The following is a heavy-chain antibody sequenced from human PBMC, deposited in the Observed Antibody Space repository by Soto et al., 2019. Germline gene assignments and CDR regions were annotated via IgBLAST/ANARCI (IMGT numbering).Heavy chain of an antibody. Sequence: VQLLHSGAEVKTPGSSVRVSCKASGGTFSSSTCNWVRQSPGQGLAWMAGIIPRFGTRNYAPTLQGRVTIIAAESTITAYMELSSLISEDTDVYSCERGRGMYTSGRSELDQWGQGTLVTVSS. CDR1: GGTFSSST. V-gene: IGHV1-69*01. CDR2: IIPRFGTR. D-gene: IGHD3-22*01. J-gene: IGHJ4*02. CDR3: ERGRGMYTSGRSELDQ.